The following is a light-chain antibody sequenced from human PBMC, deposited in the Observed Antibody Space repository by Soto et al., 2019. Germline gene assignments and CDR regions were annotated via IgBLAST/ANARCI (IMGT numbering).Light chain of an antibody. J-gene: IGKJ2*01. Sequence: EIVLTQSPGALSLSPGERATLSCRDSQSVSSSYLSWYQQKPGQAPRLLIYGASSRATGIPDRFSGSGSGTSYNLPISRLEPDDVAVYSCLQYGISPLFPLGQGTKLEIK. CDR2: GAS. CDR1: QSVSSSY. V-gene: IGKV3-20*01. CDR3: LQYGISPLFP.